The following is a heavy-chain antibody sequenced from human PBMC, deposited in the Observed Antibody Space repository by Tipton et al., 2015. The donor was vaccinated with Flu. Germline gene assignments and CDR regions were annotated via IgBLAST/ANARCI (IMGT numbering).Heavy chain of an antibody. CDR2: ISSRGTTI. CDR1: GFTFPTFE. V-gene: IGHV3-48*03. Sequence: SLRLSCTASGFTFPTFEMNWVRQAPGKGLEWISYISSRGTTIYYADSVKGRFTITRDNAKNSLYLQMSSLRVEDTAVYFCVRDETSVKWGPWGQGTLVTVSS. D-gene: IGHD4-11*01. CDR3: VRDETSVKWGP. J-gene: IGHJ5*02.